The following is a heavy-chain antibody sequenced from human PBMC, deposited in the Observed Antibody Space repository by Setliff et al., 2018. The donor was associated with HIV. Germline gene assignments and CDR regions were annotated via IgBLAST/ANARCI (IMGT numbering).Heavy chain of an antibody. Sequence: SETLSLTCAVSGGSISSSNWWSWVRQPPGKGLEWIGEIYHSGGTNYNPSLKSRATISLDKSKNHFSLELRSVTAADTAVYYCARVITMVWTTFDPGGQGTLVTVSS. CDR3: ARVITMVWTTFDP. CDR2: IYHSGGT. J-gene: IGHJ5*02. V-gene: IGHV4-4*02. CDR1: GGSISSSNW. D-gene: IGHD3-10*01.